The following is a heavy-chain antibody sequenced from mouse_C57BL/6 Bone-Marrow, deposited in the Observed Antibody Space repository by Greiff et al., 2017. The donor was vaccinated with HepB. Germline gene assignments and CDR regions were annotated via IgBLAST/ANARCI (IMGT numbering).Heavy chain of an antibody. Sequence: EVKLEESGGGLVQPGGSMKLSCVASGFTFSNYWMNWVRQSPEKGLEWVAQIRLKSDNYATHYAESVKGRFTISRDDSKSSVYLQMNNLRAEDTGIYYCTLTTTGFAYWGQGTLVTVSA. J-gene: IGHJ3*01. CDR1: GFTFSNYW. D-gene: IGHD1-1*01. CDR2: IRLKSDNYAT. CDR3: TLTTTGFAY. V-gene: IGHV6-3*01.